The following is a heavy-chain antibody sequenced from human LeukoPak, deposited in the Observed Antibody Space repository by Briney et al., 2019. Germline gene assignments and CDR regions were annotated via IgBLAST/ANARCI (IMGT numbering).Heavy chain of an antibody. V-gene: IGHV1-3*01. D-gene: IGHD3-3*01. CDR1: GYTFTSYA. J-gene: IGHJ4*02. CDR2: INAGNGNT. CDR3: ARDRRVYDFWSGLKGGSDY. Sequence: EASVKVSCQASGYTFTSYAMHWVRQAPGQRLEWMGWINAGNGNTKYSQKFQGRVTITRDTSASTAYMELSSLRSEDTAVYYCARDRRVYDFWSGLKGGSDYWGQGTLVTVSS.